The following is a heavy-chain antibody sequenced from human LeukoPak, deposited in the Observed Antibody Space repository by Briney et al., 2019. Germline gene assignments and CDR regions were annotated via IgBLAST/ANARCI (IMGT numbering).Heavy chain of an antibody. J-gene: IGHJ6*02. CDR1: GFTFSSYG. D-gene: IGHD4-17*01. V-gene: IGHV3-30*02. CDR3: AKDAPYGDYYYYGMDV. CDR2: IRYDGSNK. Sequence: GGSLRLSCAASGFTFSSYGMHWVRQAPGKGLEWVAFIRYDGSNKYYADSVKGRFTISRDNSKNTLYLQMNSLRAEDTAVYYCAKDAPYGDYYYYGMDVWRQGTTVTVSS.